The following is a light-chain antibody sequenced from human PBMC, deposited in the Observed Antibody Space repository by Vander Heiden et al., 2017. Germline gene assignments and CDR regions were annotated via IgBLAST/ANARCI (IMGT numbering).Light chain of an antibody. CDR1: NIGSKS. Sequence: SYVLTQPPSMSVAPGQTARSTCWGFNIGSKSVHWYQQKPGQAPVLVVYDDSDRPSGIPERISGSKSGNTATLIISRVEAGDEADYYCQVWDSNSDHPIFGTGTKVTVL. V-gene: IGLV3-21*02. J-gene: IGLJ1*01. CDR3: QVWDSNSDHPI. CDR2: DDS.